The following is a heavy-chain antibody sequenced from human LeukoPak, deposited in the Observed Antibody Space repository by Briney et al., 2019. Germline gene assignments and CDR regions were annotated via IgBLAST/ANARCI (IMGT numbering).Heavy chain of an antibody. V-gene: IGHV3-30-3*01. D-gene: IGHD3-9*01. Sequence: QPGGSLRLSCAASGFTFTSYSMSWVRQAPGKGLEWVAVISYDGSNKYYADSVKGRFTISRDNSKNTLYLQMNSLRAEDTAVYYCARETSPTVLRYFDWLSPRYGMDVWGQGTTVTVSS. CDR1: GFTFTSYS. CDR3: ARETSPTVLRYFDWLSPRYGMDV. J-gene: IGHJ6*02. CDR2: ISYDGSNK.